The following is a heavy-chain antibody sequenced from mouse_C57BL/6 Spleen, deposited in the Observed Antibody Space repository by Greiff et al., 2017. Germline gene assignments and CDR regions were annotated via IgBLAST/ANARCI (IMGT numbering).Heavy chain of an antibody. J-gene: IGHJ2*01. CDR1: GYSITSGYY. D-gene: IGHD3-1*01. CDR3: AREESRYFDY. CDR2: ISYDGSN. Sequence: ESGPGLVKPSQSLSLTCSVTGYSITSGYYWNWIRQFPGNKLEWMGYISYDGSNNYNPSLKNRISITRDTSKNQFFLKLNSVTTEDTATYYCAREESRYFDYWGQGTTLTVSS. V-gene: IGHV3-6*01.